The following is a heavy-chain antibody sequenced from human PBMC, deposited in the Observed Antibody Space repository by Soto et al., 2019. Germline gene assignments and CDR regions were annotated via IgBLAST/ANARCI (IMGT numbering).Heavy chain of an antibody. Sequence: GGSLRLSCAASGFTFSSNDVKWVRQAPGKGLEWVSTITGVGGAIYADSVKGRFTVSRDNSKNTVHLQMSSLRAEDTAVYYCAKRAVGTRYMDVWGKGTTVTVSS. D-gene: IGHD5-12*01. CDR2: ITGVGGA. CDR1: GFTFSSND. J-gene: IGHJ6*04. CDR3: AKRAVGTRYMDV. V-gene: IGHV3-23*01.